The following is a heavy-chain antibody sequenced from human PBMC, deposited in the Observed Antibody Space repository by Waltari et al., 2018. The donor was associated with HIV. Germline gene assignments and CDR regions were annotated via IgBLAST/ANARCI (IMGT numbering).Heavy chain of an antibody. J-gene: IGHJ5*02. V-gene: IGHV4-31*03. D-gene: IGHD1-7*01. CDR2: INYSGIT. CDR3: ARALNWNYGVDP. CDR1: GGSISSGGYY. Sequence: QVQLQESGPGLVKPSQTLSLTCTVSGGSISSGGYYWSWIRQHPGKGLEWIGYINYSGITYYKSSLKSRVTISADTSKNQFSLKLRSVTAADTAVYYCARALNWNYGVDPWGQGTLVTVSS.